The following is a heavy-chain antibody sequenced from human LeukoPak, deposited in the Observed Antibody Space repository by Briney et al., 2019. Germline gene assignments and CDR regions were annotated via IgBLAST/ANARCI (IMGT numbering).Heavy chain of an antibody. CDR1: GYRFTDYA. CDR3: ARVMALGAYDLLGDY. D-gene: IGHD3-3*01. Sequence: PGASVKVSCKAPGYRFTDYAMSWVRQAPGEGLEWMGWINTRTGNPIYGQGFTGRFVFSVDTSVSTAYLQIRGLKTEDTAFYFCARVMALGAYDLLGDYWGQGTLVTVSS. CDR2: INTRTGNP. J-gene: IGHJ4*02. V-gene: IGHV7-4-1*02.